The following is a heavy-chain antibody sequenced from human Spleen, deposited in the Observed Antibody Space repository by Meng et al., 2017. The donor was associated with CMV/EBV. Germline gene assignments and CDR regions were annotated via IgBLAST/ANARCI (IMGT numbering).Heavy chain of an antibody. V-gene: IGHV3-23*01. CDR3: ATDPPFNSWPNY. CDR2: ISATGGST. D-gene: IGHD5-12*01. J-gene: IGHJ4*02. CDR1: GFTFSSYA. Sequence: GESLKISRAASGFTFSSYAISWVRQAPGKGLEWVSAISATGGSTYYADSVKGRFTISRDNSKNTLYLQLKSLRVEDTAVYYCATDPPFNSWPNYWGQGTLVTVSS.